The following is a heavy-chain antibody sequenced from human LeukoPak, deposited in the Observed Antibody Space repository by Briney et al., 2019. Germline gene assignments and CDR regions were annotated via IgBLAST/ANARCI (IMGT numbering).Heavy chain of an antibody. CDR1: GYTFTGYY. CDR3: AREPWSIEESSLDF. Sequence: ASVKVSCKASGYTFTGYYLHWVRQVPGQGLEWMGWINPKTGGTDYAQKFQGRVTMTRNTTITTGYMELSRLRSDDTAVYYCAREPWSIEESSLDFWGQGALVTVSS. V-gene: IGHV1-2*02. CDR2: INPKTGGT. D-gene: IGHD3-10*01. J-gene: IGHJ4*02.